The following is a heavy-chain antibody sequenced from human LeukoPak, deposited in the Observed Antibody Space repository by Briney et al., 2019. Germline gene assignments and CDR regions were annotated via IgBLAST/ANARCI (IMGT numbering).Heavy chain of an antibody. CDR3: ARKASPFRAFDI. CDR1: GGSFSSYY. J-gene: IGHJ3*02. CDR2: IYYSGST. Sequence: SETLSLTCAVYGGSFSSYYWSWIRQPPGKGLEWIGYIYYSGSTNYNPSLKSRVTISVDTSKNQFSLKLSSVTAADTAVYYCARKASPFRAFDIWGQGTMVTVSS. V-gene: IGHV4-59*12.